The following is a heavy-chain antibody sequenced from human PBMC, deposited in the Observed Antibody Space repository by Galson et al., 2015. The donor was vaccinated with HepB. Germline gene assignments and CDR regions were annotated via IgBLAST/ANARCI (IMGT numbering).Heavy chain of an antibody. V-gene: IGHV1-24*01. CDR3: ATGGMVQSGYYYGMDV. CDR1: GYTLTELS. CDR2: FDPEDGET. D-gene: IGHD1-1*01. Sequence: SVKVSCKVSGYTLTELSMHWVRQAPGKGLEWMGGFDPEDGETIYAQKFQGRVTMTEDTSTDTAYMELSSLRSEDTAVYYCATGGMVQSGYYYGMDVWGQGTTVTVSS. J-gene: IGHJ6*02.